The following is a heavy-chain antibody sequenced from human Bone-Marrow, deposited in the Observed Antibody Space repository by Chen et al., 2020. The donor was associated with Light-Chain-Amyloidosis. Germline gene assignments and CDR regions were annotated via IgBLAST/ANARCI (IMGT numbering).Heavy chain of an antibody. CDR1: GYTFPNYW. CDR3: ARRRDGYNFDY. D-gene: IGHD5-12*01. CDR2: IYPDDSDA. V-gene: IGHV5-51*01. Sequence: EVQLEQSGPEVNKPGESLKISCKGSGYTFPNYWIGWVRQMPGKGLEWMGVIYPDDSDARYSPSFEGQVTISADKSITTAYRQWRSLKASDTAMYYCARRRDGYNFDYWGQGTLVTVSS. J-gene: IGHJ4*02.